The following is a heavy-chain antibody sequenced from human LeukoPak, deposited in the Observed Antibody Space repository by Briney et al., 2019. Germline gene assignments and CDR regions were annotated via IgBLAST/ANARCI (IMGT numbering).Heavy chain of an antibody. V-gene: IGHV1-46*01. CDR3: ARDYPQYCSSTSCYGSSFDY. CDR2: INPSGGST. J-gene: IGHJ4*02. D-gene: IGHD2-2*01. Sequence: ASVKVSCKASGYTLTSYYMHWVRQAPGQGLEWMGIINPSGGSTSYAQKFQGRVTMTRDTSTSTVYMELSSLRSEDTAVYYCARDYPQYCSSTSCYGSSFDYWGQGTLVTVSS. CDR1: GYTLTSYY.